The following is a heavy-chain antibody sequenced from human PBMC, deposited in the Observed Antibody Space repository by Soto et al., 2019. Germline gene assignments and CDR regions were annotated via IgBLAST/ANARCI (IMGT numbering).Heavy chain of an antibody. J-gene: IGHJ4*02. CDR1: GFTFSSYG. D-gene: IGHD5-18*01. Sequence: QVQLVESGGGVVQPGRSLRLSCAASGFTFSSYGMHWIRQTPGKGLEWVAVISFDGSKKYYADSVKGRFTISRDNSKNTRYLQMNSLRAEDTAVYYCAGGYYFGDYWGQGTLVTVSS. CDR2: ISFDGSKK. CDR3: AGGYYFGDY. V-gene: IGHV3-30*03.